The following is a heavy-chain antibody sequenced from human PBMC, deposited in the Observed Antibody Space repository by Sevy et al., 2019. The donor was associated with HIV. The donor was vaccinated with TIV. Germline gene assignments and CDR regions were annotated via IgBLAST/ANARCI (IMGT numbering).Heavy chain of an antibody. J-gene: IGHJ4*02. D-gene: IGHD3-22*01. Sequence: SETLSLTCTVSGGSISSGGYYWSWIRQHPGKGLEWIGYIYYSGSTYYNPSLKSPVTISVDTCKIQFSLKLSSVTAADTAVYYCARSMIVVPATFDYWGQGTLVTVSS. CDR1: GGSISSGGYY. V-gene: IGHV4-31*01. CDR2: IYYSGST. CDR3: ARSMIVVPATFDY.